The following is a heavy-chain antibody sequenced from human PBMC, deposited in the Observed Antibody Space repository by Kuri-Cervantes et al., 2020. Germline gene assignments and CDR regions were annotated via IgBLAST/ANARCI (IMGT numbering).Heavy chain of an antibody. V-gene: IGHV3-74*01. CDR3: ARGGLYDHPVYYYGMDV. D-gene: IGHD3-3*01. Sequence: GESLKISCAASGFTFSSYWMHWVRQAPGKGLVWVSRINSDGSSTSYADSVKGRFTISRDNAKNTLYLQMNSLRAEDTAVYYCARGGLYDHPVYYYGMDVWGQGTTVTVSS. CDR2: INSDGSST. CDR1: GFTFSSYW. J-gene: IGHJ6*02.